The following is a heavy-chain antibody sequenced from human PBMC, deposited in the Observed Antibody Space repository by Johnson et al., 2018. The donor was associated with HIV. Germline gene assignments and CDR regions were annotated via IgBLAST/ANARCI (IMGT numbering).Heavy chain of an antibody. CDR3: AKVAVATAAGGVALDI. CDR2: ISYDGSNK. V-gene: IGHV3-30-3*01. D-gene: IGHD6-13*01. Sequence: QVQLVESGGGVVQPGRSLRLSCAASGFTFSSYAMHWVRQAPGKGLEWVAVISYDGSNKYYADSVTGRFTISRDNSKNTLYLQMNSLRVEDTAVYYCAKVAVATAAGGVALDIWGPGTMVTVS. CDR1: GFTFSSYA. J-gene: IGHJ3*02.